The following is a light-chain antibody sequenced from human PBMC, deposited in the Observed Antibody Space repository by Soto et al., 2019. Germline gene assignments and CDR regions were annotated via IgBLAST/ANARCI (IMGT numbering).Light chain of an antibody. CDR3: QQYNSYSWT. CDR2: KAS. CDR1: QSVSNW. J-gene: IGKJ1*01. Sequence: DIQMTQSPSTLSASVGDRVTITCRARQSVSNWLAWYQQTPGKAPKLLIYKASTLESGVPSRFSGSGSGTEFTLSINNLQPDDFATYYCQQYNSYSWTFGQGTKVDIK. V-gene: IGKV1-5*03.